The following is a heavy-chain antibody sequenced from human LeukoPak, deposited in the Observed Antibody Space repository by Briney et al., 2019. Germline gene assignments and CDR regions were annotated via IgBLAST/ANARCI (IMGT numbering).Heavy chain of an antibody. CDR2: INNDGSST. V-gene: IGHV3-74*01. J-gene: IGHJ5*02. CDR1: GFTFSNYW. D-gene: IGHD1-7*01. CDR3: ARPDLMRELRFDP. Sequence: GGSLRLSCAASGFTFSNYWMHWVRRAPGKGLVWVSCINNDGSSTDYADSVKGRFTISRDNARNTLYLQMNSLRAEDTAVYYCARPDLMRELRFDPWGQGTLVTVSS.